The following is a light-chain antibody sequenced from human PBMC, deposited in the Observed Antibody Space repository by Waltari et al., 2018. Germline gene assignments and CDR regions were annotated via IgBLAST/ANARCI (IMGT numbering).Light chain of an antibody. Sequence: QSALTQPASVSGPPAQSVTISCTGASSDIGRYDIVSWYQQHPGNAPKLIICDVSKRPSGVSDRFSGSESGDTASLTISGLQFKDEADYYCCSYAGNYIWVFGGGTRLTVL. CDR3: CSYAGNYIWV. CDR2: DVS. V-gene: IGLV2-23*02. J-gene: IGLJ3*02. CDR1: SSDIGRYDI.